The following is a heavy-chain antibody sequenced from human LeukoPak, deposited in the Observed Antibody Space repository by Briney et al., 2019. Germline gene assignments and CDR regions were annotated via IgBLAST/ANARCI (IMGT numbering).Heavy chain of an antibody. CDR3: AREDQGFWRDFDL. CDR2: INQYGSEE. CDR1: GLTFSSYW. D-gene: IGHD3-3*01. J-gene: IGHJ4*02. Sequence: GGSLRLSCAASGLTFSSYWMSWVRQAPGKGLEWVADINQYGSEEYYVDSVKGRFTISRDNAKNSVYLEMNSLRAEDTAVYHCAREDQGFWRDFDLWGKGTLVTVSS. V-gene: IGHV3-7*01.